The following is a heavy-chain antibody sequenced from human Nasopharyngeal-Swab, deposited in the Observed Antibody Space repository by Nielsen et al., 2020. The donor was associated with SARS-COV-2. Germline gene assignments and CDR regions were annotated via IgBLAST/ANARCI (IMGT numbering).Heavy chain of an antibody. V-gene: IGHV3-48*03. CDR2: ISSSGSTI. D-gene: IGHD1-26*01. Sequence: GGSLRLSCAASGFTFSSYEMNWVRQAPGKGLEWVSYISSSGSTIYYADSVKGRFTISRDNAKNSLHLQMNSLRAEDTAVYYCARVLGWDQDYWGQGTLVTVSS. CDR3: ARVLGWDQDY. J-gene: IGHJ4*02. CDR1: GFTFSSYE.